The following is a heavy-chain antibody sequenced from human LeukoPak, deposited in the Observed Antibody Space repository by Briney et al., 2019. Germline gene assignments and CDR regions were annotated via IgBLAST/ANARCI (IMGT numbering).Heavy chain of an antibody. Sequence: PGGSLRLSCAASGFTFSDYYMTWIRQAPGKGLEWVSGISWNSGSIGYADSVKGRFTISRDNAKNSLYLQMNSLRAEDTALYYCAKDAPGGQGAFDIWGQGTMVTVSS. CDR1: GFTFSDYY. D-gene: IGHD3-16*01. CDR2: ISWNSGSI. CDR3: AKDAPGGQGAFDI. V-gene: IGHV3-9*01. J-gene: IGHJ3*02.